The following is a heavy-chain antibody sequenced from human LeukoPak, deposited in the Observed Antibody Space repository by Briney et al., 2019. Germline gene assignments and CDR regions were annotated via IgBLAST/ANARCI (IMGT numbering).Heavy chain of an antibody. CDR3: IREVQVRASASLGL. D-gene: IGHD1-1*01. CDR2: VNSAETTI. J-gene: IGHJ4*01. CDR1: GFTISGFW. Sequence: GGSLTLSCAASGFTISGFWMYWVRQVPREGLVGVARVNSAETTINYADSVKGRFTIISENVRNTLHLQMNNLSLEDTAVYFCIREVQVRASASLGLWGRGTLVTVS. V-gene: IGHV3-74*01.